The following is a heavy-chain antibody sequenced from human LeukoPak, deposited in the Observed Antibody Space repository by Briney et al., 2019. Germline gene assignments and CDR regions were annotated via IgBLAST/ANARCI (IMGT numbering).Heavy chain of an antibody. V-gene: IGHV3-7*01. D-gene: IGHD2-15*01. CDR2: IKEDGSEK. CDR3: ARGRGSPDY. CDR1: GFTFSSFW. J-gene: IGHJ4*02. Sequence: GGSLRLSCAASGFTFSSFWMSWVRQAPGKGPEWVANIKEDGSEKYHVDSVKGRFTIYRDSAQDSLSLQMNSLRVEDTAIYYCARGRGSPDYWGRGTLVTVSS.